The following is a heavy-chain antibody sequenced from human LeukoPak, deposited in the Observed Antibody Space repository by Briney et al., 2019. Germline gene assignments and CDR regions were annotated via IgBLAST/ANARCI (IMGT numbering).Heavy chain of an antibody. CDR1: GYSLSSGYY. Sequence: PSETLSLTCAVSGYSLSSGYYWGWIRQPPGKGLEGSGSIYLSGSTFYNPSLKGRVTISVDTSKNQFSLKLSSVTAADTAVYYCARGVLLQSWFDPWGQGTLVTVSS. D-gene: IGHD3-10*01. CDR3: ARGVLLQSWFDP. V-gene: IGHV4-38-2*01. CDR2: IYLSGST. J-gene: IGHJ5*02.